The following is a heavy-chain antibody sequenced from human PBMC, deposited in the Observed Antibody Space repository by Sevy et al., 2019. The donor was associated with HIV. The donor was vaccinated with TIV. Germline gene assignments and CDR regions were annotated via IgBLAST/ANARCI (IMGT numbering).Heavy chain of an antibody. D-gene: IGHD6-19*01. J-gene: IGHJ5*02. CDR2: ICSNGNS. Sequence: SETLSLTCTVSGGSITSYSWSWIRQPAGKGLEWLGRICSNGNSNYNPSLKSRVTMSVDTSKNQFSLKLTSVNAADTAVYFCAREGGASSAWFENWFGPWGQGTLVTVSS. CDR3: AREGGASSAWFENWFGP. CDR1: GGSITSYS. V-gene: IGHV4-4*07.